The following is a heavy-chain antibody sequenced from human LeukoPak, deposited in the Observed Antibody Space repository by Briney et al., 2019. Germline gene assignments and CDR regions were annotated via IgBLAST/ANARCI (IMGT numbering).Heavy chain of an antibody. CDR1: GGSISSSSYY. J-gene: IGHJ4*02. Sequence: SETLSLTCTVSGGSISSSSYYWRWIRRPPGKGLEWIGSIYYSGSTYYNPSLKSRVTISVDTSKNQFSLKLSSVTAADTAVYYCARNFGGYSYGLGPLHYFDYWGQGTLVTVSS. D-gene: IGHD5-18*01. CDR3: ARNFGGYSYGLGPLHYFDY. CDR2: IYYSGST. V-gene: IGHV4-39*01.